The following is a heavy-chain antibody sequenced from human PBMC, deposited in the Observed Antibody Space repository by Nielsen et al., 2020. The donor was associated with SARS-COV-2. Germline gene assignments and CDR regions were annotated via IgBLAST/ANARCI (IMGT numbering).Heavy chain of an antibody. Sequence: GGSLRLSCAASGFTVSSNYMSWVRQAPGKGLEWVSVIYSGGSTYYTDSVKGRFTISRDNSKNTLYLQMNSLRAEDTAVYYCARIKASGWYPDYWGLGTLVTVSS. V-gene: IGHV3-53*01. CDR2: IYSGGST. D-gene: IGHD6-19*01. CDR3: ARIKASGWYPDY. CDR1: GFTVSSNY. J-gene: IGHJ4*02.